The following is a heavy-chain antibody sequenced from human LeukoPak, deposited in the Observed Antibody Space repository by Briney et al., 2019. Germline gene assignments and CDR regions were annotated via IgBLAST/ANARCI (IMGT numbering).Heavy chain of an antibody. CDR3: ARDFPMDV. J-gene: IGHJ6*04. Sequence: GRSLRLSCAASGFTFSSYAMHWVRQAPGKGLEWVAVISYDGSNKYYADSVKGRFTISRDNSKNTLYLQMNSLRAEDTAVYYCARDFPMDVWGKGTTVTVSS. CDR2: ISYDGSNK. CDR1: GFTFSSYA. V-gene: IGHV3-30*04.